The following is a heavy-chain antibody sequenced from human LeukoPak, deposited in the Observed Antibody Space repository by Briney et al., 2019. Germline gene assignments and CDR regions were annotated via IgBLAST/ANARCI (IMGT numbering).Heavy chain of an antibody. V-gene: IGHV3-72*01. D-gene: IGHD5-12*01. J-gene: IGHJ4*02. Sequence: GGSLRLSCAASGFTLSDHYMDWVRQAPGKGLEWVGRTGNRGNSYTTEYAASEKGRFTISRDDSKNSLYLQMNSLKAEDTAVYYCTSLSGYSGYDPLYYWGQGTLVTVSS. CDR1: GFTLSDHY. CDR2: TGNRGNSYTT. CDR3: TSLSGYSGYDPLYY.